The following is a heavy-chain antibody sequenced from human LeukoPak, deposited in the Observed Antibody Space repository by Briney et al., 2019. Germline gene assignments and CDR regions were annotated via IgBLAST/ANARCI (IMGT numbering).Heavy chain of an antibody. D-gene: IGHD6-13*01. V-gene: IGHV4-59*01. J-gene: IGHJ4*02. CDR1: GGSISSYY. CDR2: LYYSGST. Sequence: PSETLSLTCTVSGGSISSYYWSWIRQPPGKGLEWIGYLYYSGSTNYNPSLKSRVTISVGTSKNQFSLKLSSVTAADTAVYYCARVFSAAGGKDFFDYWGQGTLVTVSS. CDR3: ARVFSAAGGKDFFDY.